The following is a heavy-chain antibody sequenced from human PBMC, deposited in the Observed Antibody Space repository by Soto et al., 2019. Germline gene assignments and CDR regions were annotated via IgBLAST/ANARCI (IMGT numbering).Heavy chain of an antibody. Sequence: LRLSWAASGFTFSSYAMSWVRQAPGKGLEWVSAISGSGGSTYYADSGKGRFTIYRDNSKNTLYLQMNSLRAEDTAVYYCFARNWWWLFPPDVQGQGTTVTVSS. CDR2: ISGSGGST. D-gene: IGHD2-8*02. J-gene: IGHJ6*01. V-gene: IGHV3-23*01. CDR3: FARNWWWLFPPDV. CDR1: GFTFSSYA.